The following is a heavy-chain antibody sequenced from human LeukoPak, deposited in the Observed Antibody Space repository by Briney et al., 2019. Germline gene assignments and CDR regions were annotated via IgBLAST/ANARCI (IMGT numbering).Heavy chain of an antibody. CDR2: ISYDGSNK. V-gene: IGHV3-30*04. CDR3: ARDTLLLATMDV. D-gene: IGHD2-15*01. Sequence: GGSLRLSCAASGFTFNSYAMHWVRQAPGKGLEWVTLISYDGSNKYYADSVKGRFTISRENSKNTLYLQMNSLRAEDTAVYYCARDTLLLATMDVWGKGTTVTVSS. J-gene: IGHJ6*04. CDR1: GFTFNSYA.